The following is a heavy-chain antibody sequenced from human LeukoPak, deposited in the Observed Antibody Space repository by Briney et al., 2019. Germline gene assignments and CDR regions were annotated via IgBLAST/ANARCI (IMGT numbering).Heavy chain of an antibody. V-gene: IGHV3-74*01. CDR2: INSDGSST. CDR3: ARDAGGYDFWSGYSSSWFDP. J-gene: IGHJ5*02. CDR1: GFTFSRYW. Sequence: GGSLRLSCAASGFTFSRYWMYWVRQAPGKGLVWVSRINSDGSSTSYADSVKGRFTISRDNAKNTLYPQMNSLRAEDTAVYYCARDAGGYDFWSGYSSSWFDPWGQGTLVTVSS. D-gene: IGHD3-3*01.